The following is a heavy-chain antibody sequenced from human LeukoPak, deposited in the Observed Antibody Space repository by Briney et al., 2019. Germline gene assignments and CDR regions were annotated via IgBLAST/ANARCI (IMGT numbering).Heavy chain of an antibody. Sequence: SETLSLTCAVSGGSISSGGYSWSWIRQPPGKGLEWIGYIYHSGSTYYNPSLKSRVTISVDRSKNQFSLKLSSVTAADTAVYYCAGSYSYSRFDYWGQGTLVTVSS. V-gene: IGHV4-30-2*01. CDR1: GGSISSGGYS. D-gene: IGHD1-26*01. CDR3: AGSYSYSRFDY. J-gene: IGHJ4*02. CDR2: IYHSGST.